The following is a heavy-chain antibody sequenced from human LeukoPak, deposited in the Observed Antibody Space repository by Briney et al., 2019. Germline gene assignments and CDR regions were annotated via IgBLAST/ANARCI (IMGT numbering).Heavy chain of an antibody. CDR3: ATDEYYYDSSGYYYEYFQH. J-gene: IGHJ1*01. CDR1: GYTLTELS. D-gene: IGHD3-22*01. Sequence: ASVKVSCKVSGYTLTELSMHWVRQAPGKGLEWMGGFDPEDGETIYAQKFQGRVTMTEDTSTDTAYMELSSLRSEDTAVYYCATDEYYYDSSGYYYEYFQHWGQGTLVTVSS. V-gene: IGHV1-24*01. CDR2: FDPEDGET.